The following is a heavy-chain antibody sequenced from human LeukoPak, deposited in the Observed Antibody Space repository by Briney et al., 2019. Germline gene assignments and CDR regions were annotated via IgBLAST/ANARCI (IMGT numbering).Heavy chain of an antibody. CDR1: GGSFSGYY. J-gene: IGHJ4*02. CDR2: IYYSGST. D-gene: IGHD6-13*01. V-gene: IGHV4-59*08. CDR3: ARQGGYSSSWYRLVGSTTPFDY. Sequence: SETLSLTCAVYGGSFSGYYWSWIRQPPGKGLEWIGYIYYSGSTNYNPSLKSRVTISVDTSKNQFSLKLSSVTAADTAVYYCARQGGYSSSWYRLVGSTTPFDYWGQGTLVTVSS.